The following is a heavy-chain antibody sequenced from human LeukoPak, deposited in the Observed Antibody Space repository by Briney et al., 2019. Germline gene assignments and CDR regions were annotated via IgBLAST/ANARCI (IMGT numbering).Heavy chain of an antibody. D-gene: IGHD1-26*01. CDR3: AREKDYSMSYFHAFDI. J-gene: IGHJ3*02. CDR2: IYHGGTT. Sequence: PSETLSLTCPVSGGSISSANWWSWVRQPPGKGLEWIVEIYHGGTTNYNPSLKSRVTLSVDMSKNQFSLRLNSLTAADTAMYYCAREKDYSMSYFHAFDIWGQGTMVTVSS. CDR1: GGSISSANW. V-gene: IGHV4-4*02.